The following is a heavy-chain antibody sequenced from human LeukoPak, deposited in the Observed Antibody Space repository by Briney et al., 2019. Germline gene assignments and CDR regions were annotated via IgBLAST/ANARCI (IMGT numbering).Heavy chain of an antibody. J-gene: IGHJ3*02. Sequence: GASVKVPCKASGYTFTGYYMHWVRQAPGQGLEWMGWINPNSGGTNYAQKFQGRVTMTRDTSISTAYMELRRLRSDDTAVYYCASTAQGGSYRWGAFDIWGQGTMVTVSA. D-gene: IGHD1-26*01. CDR1: GYTFTGYY. CDR3: ASTAQGGSYRWGAFDI. CDR2: INPNSGGT. V-gene: IGHV1-2*02.